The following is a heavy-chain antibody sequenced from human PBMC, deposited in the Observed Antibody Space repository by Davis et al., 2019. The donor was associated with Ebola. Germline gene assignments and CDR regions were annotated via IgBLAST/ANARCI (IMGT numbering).Heavy chain of an antibody. V-gene: IGHV4-61*01. CDR2: IYYSGST. CDR1: GSSVSSGSYY. D-gene: IGHD1-14*01. CDR3: ARDRPGIGVDY. Sequence: PSGSLSLSCIVSGSSVSSGSYYWSWFRQPPGKGLEWIGYIYYSGSTNYNPSLKSRVTISVDTSKNQFSLKLSSVTAADTAVYYCARDRPGIGVDYWGQGTLVTVSS. J-gene: IGHJ4*02.